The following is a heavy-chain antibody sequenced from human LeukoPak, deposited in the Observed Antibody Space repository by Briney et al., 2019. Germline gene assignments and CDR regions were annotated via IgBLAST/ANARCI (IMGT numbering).Heavy chain of an antibody. V-gene: IGHV3-9*01. Sequence: GGSLRLSCAASGFIFDDFGMTWVRQAPGKGLEWVSGISWNSGSIGYADSVKGRFTISRDNAKNSLYLQMNSLRAEDTALYYCAKDMWEDYGDYVGYFDYWGQGTLVTVSS. D-gene: IGHD4-17*01. CDR1: GFIFDDFG. J-gene: IGHJ4*02. CDR3: AKDMWEDYGDYVGYFDY. CDR2: ISWNSGSI.